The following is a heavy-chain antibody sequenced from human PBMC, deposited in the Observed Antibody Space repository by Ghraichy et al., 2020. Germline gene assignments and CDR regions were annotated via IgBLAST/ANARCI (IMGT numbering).Heavy chain of an antibody. CDR3: ARDWGHDT. Sequence: GGSLRLSCAASGFTFSIYTMLWVRQAPGKGLECVAAISYDGKNKFYTDSAKGRFTISRDNSGNTLYLQLDSVTADDTAIYYCARDWGHDTWGQGTLVTVSS. CDR1: GFTFSIYT. V-gene: IGHV3-30*04. D-gene: IGHD3-16*01. CDR2: ISYDGKNK. J-gene: IGHJ5*02.